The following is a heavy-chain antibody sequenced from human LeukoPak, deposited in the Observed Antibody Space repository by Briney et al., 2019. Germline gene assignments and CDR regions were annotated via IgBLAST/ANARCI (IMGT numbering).Heavy chain of an antibody. Sequence: ASVKVSRKASGYTFTSYGISWVRQAPGQGLEWMGWISAYNDNTNYAQKLQGRVTMTTDTSTSTAYMELRSLRSDDTAVYYCARDDSSGCFDYWGQGTLVTVSS. V-gene: IGHV1-18*01. CDR3: ARDDSSGCFDY. J-gene: IGHJ4*02. CDR1: GYTFTSYG. D-gene: IGHD6-19*01. CDR2: ISAYNDNT.